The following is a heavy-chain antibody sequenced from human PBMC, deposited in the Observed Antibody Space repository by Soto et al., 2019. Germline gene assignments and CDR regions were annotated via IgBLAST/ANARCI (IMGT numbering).Heavy chain of an antibody. CDR1: GFTLNNYG. D-gene: IGHD6-19*01. J-gene: IGHJ4*02. CDR2: ISYDGSNK. CDR3: AKDPAGDGHDY. V-gene: IGHV3-30*18. Sequence: GGSMRLSCAASGFTLNNYGMHWVRKAPGKGLEWVAVISYDGSNKYYADSVKGRFTISRDNSKNTLYLQMNSLRAEDTAVYYCAKDPAGDGHDYWGQGTLVTVSS.